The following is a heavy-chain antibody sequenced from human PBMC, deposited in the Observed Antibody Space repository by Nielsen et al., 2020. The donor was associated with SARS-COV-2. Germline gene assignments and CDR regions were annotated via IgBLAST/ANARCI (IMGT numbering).Heavy chain of an antibody. J-gene: IGHJ2*01. CDR1: GGSISSGDYY. D-gene: IGHD3-3*01. Sequence: SETLSLTCTVSGGSISSGDYYWSWIRQPPGKGLEWIGYIYYSGSTYYNPSLKSRVTISVDTSKNQFSLKLSSVTAADTAVYYCARVSLLRITIFGVVTRPRYFDLWGRGTLVTVSS. V-gene: IGHV4-30-4*01. CDR2: IYYSGST. CDR3: ARVSLLRITIFGVVTRPRYFDL.